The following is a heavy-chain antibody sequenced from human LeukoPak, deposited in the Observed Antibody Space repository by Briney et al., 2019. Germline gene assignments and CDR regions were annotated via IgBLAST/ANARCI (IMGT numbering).Heavy chain of an antibody. CDR2: IYPGDSDT. CDR3: ARGAAGTIPDYYYFGLDV. J-gene: IGHJ6*02. D-gene: IGHD1-7*01. Sequence: GESLKISCKGSGYRFTDYWIGWVRQMPGKGLGWMGIIYPGDSDTRYSPSFQGQVTISADKSINTAHLQWSSLKASDTAMYYCARGAAGTIPDYYYFGLDVWGQGTTVRVSS. V-gene: IGHV5-51*01. CDR1: GYRFTDYW.